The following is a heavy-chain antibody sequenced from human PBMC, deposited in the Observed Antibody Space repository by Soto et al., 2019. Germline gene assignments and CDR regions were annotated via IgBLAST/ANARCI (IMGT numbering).Heavy chain of an antibody. V-gene: IGHV3-30*18. D-gene: IGHD2-15*01. CDR3: AKALIADPYYYYGMDV. Sequence: GVSLRLSCAASGFTFSSYGMHWVRPAPGKGLEWVAVISYDGSNKYYADSVKGRFTISRDNSKNTLYLQMNSLRAEDTAVYYCAKALIADPYYYYGMDVWGQGTTVTVPS. CDR2: ISYDGSNK. J-gene: IGHJ6*02. CDR1: GFTFSSYG.